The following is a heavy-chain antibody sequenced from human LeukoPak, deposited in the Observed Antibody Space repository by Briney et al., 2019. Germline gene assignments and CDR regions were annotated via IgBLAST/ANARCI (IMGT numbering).Heavy chain of an antibody. CDR3: ASSGGAYYMDV. V-gene: IGHV3-21*01. D-gene: IGHD1-14*01. Sequence: GGSLRLSCAASGFTFTSYGMTWVRQAPGKGLEWVSSISSSSSYIYYSDSVKGRFTISRDNAKNSLYLQMNSLRAEDTAVYYCASSGGAYYMDVWGKGTTVTVSS. J-gene: IGHJ6*03. CDR2: ISSSSSYI. CDR1: GFTFTSYG.